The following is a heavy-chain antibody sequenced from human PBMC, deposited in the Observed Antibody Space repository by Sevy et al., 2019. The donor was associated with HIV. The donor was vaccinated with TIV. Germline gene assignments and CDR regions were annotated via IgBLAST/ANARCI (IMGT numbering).Heavy chain of an antibody. J-gene: IGHJ4*02. CDR3: VRAIAADGSF. CDR2: IKQDGSVT. CDR1: GFSLNSYC. V-gene: IGHV3-7*01. Sequence: GGSLRLSCAASGFSLNSYCMSWVRQAPGKGLEWVANIKQDGSVTYYVDSVKGRFTISRDNARNFLYLQMNSLRAEDTARYYCVRAIAADGSFWGQGTLVTVSS. D-gene: IGHD6-13*01.